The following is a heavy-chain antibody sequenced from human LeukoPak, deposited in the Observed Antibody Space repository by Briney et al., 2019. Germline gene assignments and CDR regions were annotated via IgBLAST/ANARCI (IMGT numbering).Heavy chain of an antibody. D-gene: IGHD6-6*01. CDR2: IYYTGSI. J-gene: IGHJ6*03. Sequence: PSETLSLTCTVSGVSSSSSSYYWGWIRQPPGKRLEWIGSIYYTGSIYYNPSLKSRVTMSEDTSKNQFSLKLSSVTAADTAVYYCARQNPYLTSSFFYYMDVWGKGTTVTVSS. CDR3: ARQNPYLTSSFFYYMDV. CDR1: GVSSSSSSYY. V-gene: IGHV4-39*01.